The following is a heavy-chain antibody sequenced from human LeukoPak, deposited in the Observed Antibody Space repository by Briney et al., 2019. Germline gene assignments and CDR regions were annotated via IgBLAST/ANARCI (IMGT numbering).Heavy chain of an antibody. V-gene: IGHV3-30-3*01. Sequence: PGGSLRLSCAASGFTFSSYAMHWVRQAPGKGLEWVAVISYDGSNKCYADSVKGRFTISRDNSKNTLYLQMNSLRAEDTAVYYCARDRENYYYYGMDVWGQGTTVTVSS. CDR2: ISYDGSNK. J-gene: IGHJ6*02. CDR3: ARDRENYYYYGMDV. D-gene: IGHD3-10*01. CDR1: GFTFSSYA.